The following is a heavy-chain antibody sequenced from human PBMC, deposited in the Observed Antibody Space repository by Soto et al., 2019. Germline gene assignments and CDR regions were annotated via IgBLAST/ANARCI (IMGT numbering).Heavy chain of an antibody. CDR2: IIPIFGTA. CDR3: ASPHDYSNYGQTYYYYYGMDV. J-gene: IGHJ6*02. V-gene: IGHV1-69*13. D-gene: IGHD4-4*01. Sequence: VKVSCKASGGTFSSYAISWVRQAPGQGLEWMGGIIPIFGTANYAQKFQGRVTITADESTSTAYMELSSLRSEDTAVYYCASPHDYSNYGQTYYYYYGMDVWGQGTTVTVSS. CDR1: GGTFSSYA.